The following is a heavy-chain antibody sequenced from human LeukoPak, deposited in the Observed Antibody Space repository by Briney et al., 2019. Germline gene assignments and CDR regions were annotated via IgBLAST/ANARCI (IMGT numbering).Heavy chain of an antibody. Sequence: GGSLRLSCAASGFIFSNYPMHWVRQAPGKGLEWVAVISYDGSNKYYADSVKGRFTISRDNSKNTLYLQMNSLRAEDTAVYYCARAGDRGITFGGVIVNEGFDYWGQGTLVTVSS. CDR2: ISYDGSNK. J-gene: IGHJ4*02. CDR1: GFIFSNYP. CDR3: ARAGDRGITFGGVIVNEGFDY. D-gene: IGHD3-16*02. V-gene: IGHV3-30-3*01.